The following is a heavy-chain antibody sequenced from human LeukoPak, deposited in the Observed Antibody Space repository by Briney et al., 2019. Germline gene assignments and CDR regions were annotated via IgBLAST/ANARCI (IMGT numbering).Heavy chain of an antibody. D-gene: IGHD3-16*01. J-gene: IGHJ3*02. CDR1: GFTFSSYG. V-gene: IGHV3-33*06. CDR2: IWYDGSNK. Sequence: GGSLRLSCAASGFTFSSYGMHWVRQAPGKGLEWVAVIWYDGSNKYYADSVKGRFTISRDNSKNTLYMQMNSLRAEDTAVYYCAKDLWAFDIWGQGTMVTVSS. CDR3: AKDLWAFDI.